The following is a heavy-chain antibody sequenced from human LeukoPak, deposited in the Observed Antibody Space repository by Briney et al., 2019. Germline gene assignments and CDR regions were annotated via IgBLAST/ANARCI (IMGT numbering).Heavy chain of an antibody. CDR1: GFIFSNYA. CDR3: ARDPNGVYIGAFDM. J-gene: IGHJ3*02. D-gene: IGHD4-17*01. CDR2: IRGSGGGT. V-gene: IGHV3-23*01. Sequence: GGSLRLSCAASGFIFSNYALMWLRQSPGKGLEWVSAIRGSGGGTFYADSVKGRFTISRDNSKNTLYLQMNGLRAEDTAVYYCARDPNGVYIGAFDMWGRGTLVTVSS.